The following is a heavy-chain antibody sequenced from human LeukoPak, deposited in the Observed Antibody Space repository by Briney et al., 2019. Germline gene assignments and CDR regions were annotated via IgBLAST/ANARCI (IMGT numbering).Heavy chain of an antibody. Sequence: PSETLSLTCNVSGGSISSISYYWGWIRQPPGKGLEWIGSIYYSGSTYYNPSLKSRVTISVDTSKNQFSLQLSSVTAADTAVYYCASLLGPRNRDIVATDYWGQGTLVTVSS. CDR1: GGSISSISYY. J-gene: IGHJ4*02. V-gene: IGHV4-39*07. D-gene: IGHD5-12*01. CDR2: IYYSGST. CDR3: ASLLGPRNRDIVATDY.